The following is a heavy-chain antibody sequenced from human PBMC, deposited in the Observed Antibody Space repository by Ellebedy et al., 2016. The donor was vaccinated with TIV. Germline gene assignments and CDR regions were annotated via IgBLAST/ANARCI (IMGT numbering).Heavy chain of an antibody. CDR2: VHPGNGDT. CDR1: GYNFTTYS. J-gene: IGHJ4*02. CDR3: ARDPRNGWAPIDH. Sequence: AASVKVSCKASGYNFTTYSLNWLRQAPGQRLEWMGWVHPGNGDTRYSQKFQDRITFTRDTSAGTAYMELSRLRSEDTAVYYCARDPRNGWAPIDHWGQGTLVTVSS. V-gene: IGHV1-3*01. D-gene: IGHD6-19*01.